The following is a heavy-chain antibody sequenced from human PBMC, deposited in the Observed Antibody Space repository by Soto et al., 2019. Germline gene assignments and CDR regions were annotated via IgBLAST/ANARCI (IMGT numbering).Heavy chain of an antibody. CDR2: MRQDGFEK. V-gene: IGHV3-7*01. Sequence: EVRMVASGGGLVQPGGSLRLSCEASGFTISAYWMSWVRQAPGKGLEWVANMRQDGFEKYYLDSVKGRFTMSRDNAENSLHLQMNSLRVEVTALYYCVRGGSKFDFWGQGAVVTVSS. J-gene: IGHJ4*02. CDR3: VRGGSKFDF. D-gene: IGHD2-2*01. CDR1: GFTISAYW.